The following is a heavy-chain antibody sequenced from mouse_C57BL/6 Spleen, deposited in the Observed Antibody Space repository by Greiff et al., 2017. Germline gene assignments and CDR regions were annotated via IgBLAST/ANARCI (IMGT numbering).Heavy chain of an antibody. J-gene: IGHJ2*01. CDR1: GYSFTGYF. Sequence: EVQLQQSGPELVKPGDSVKISCKASGYSFTGYFMNWVMQSHGKSLEWIGRINPYNGDTFYNQKFKGKATLTVDKSSSTAHMELRSLTSEDSAVYYCARYHYGSSYYFDYWGQGTTLTVSS. D-gene: IGHD1-1*01. V-gene: IGHV1-20*01. CDR3: ARYHYGSSYYFDY. CDR2: INPYNGDT.